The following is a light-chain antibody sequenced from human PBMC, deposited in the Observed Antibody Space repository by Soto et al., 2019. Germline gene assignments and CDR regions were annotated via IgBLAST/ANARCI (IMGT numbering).Light chain of an antibody. CDR3: AAWDDSLNRLWV. Sequence: QSVLTQPPSASGTPGQRVTISCSGSSSNIGSNTVNWYQQLPGTAPKLLIYSNNQRPSGVPDRFSGSKSGTSASLAISGLQSEDEADYYCAAWDDSLNRLWVFGTGDQAHRP. CDR2: SNN. V-gene: IGLV1-44*01. CDR1: SSNIGSNT. J-gene: IGLJ1*01.